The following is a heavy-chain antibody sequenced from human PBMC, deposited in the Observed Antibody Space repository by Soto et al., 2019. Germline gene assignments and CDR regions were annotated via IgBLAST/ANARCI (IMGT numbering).Heavy chain of an antibody. V-gene: IGHV1-69*13. D-gene: IGHD6-13*01. CDR2: IIPIFGTP. J-gene: IGHJ6*02. CDR1: GGTFTNYA. Sequence: SVKVSCKASGGTFTNYAFSWVRQAPGQGLEWMGGIIPIFGTPDYAQKFQGRVTITADESTRTASMELSSLKSEDTAVYYCAREMPSTAAAYFYYGLNVWGQGTSVTVSS. CDR3: AREMPSTAAAYFYYGLNV.